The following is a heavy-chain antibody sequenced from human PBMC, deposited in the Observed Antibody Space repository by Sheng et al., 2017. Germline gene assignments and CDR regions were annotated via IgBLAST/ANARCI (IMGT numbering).Heavy chain of an antibody. CDR3: AKDQGYSSGWPDELGY. Sequence: EVQLLESGGGLVQPGGSLRLSCAASGFTFSSYAMSWVRQAPGKGLEWVSAISGSGGSTYYADSVKGRFTISRDNSKNTLYLQMNSLRAEDTAVYYCAKDQGYSSGWPDELGYWGQGTLVTVSS. J-gene: IGHJ4*02. CDR2: ISGSGGST. V-gene: IGHV3-23*01. CDR1: GFTFSSYA. D-gene: IGHD6-19*01.